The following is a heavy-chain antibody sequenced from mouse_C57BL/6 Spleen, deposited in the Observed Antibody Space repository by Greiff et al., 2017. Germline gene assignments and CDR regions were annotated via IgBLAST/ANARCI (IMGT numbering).Heavy chain of an antibody. V-gene: IGHV1-69*01. CDR3: ARGPITTVKGYYAMDY. CDR1: GYTFTSYW. D-gene: IGHD1-1*01. Sequence: QVHVKQPGAELVMPGASVKLSCKASGYTFTSYWMHWVKQRPGQGLEWIGEIDPSDSYTNYNQKFKGKSTLTVDKSSSTAYMQLSSLTSEDSAVYYCARGPITTVKGYYAMDYWGQGTSVTVSS. CDR2: IDPSDSYT. J-gene: IGHJ4*01.